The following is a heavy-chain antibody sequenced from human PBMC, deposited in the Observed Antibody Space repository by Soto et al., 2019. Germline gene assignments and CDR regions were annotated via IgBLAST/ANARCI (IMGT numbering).Heavy chain of an antibody. CDR1: GYTFTSYD. Sequence: GASVKVSCKASGYTFTSYDINWVRQATGQGLEWMGWMNPNSGNTGYAQKFQGRVTMTRNTSISTAYMELSSLRSEGTAVYYCARGVVAATRYYYYYMDVWGKGTTVTSP. V-gene: IGHV1-8*01. J-gene: IGHJ6*03. CDR3: ARGVVAATRYYYYYMDV. D-gene: IGHD2-15*01. CDR2: MNPNSGNT.